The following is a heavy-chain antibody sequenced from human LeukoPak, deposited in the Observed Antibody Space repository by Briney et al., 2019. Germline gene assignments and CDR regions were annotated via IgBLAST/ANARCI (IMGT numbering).Heavy chain of an antibody. V-gene: IGHV3-30*03. D-gene: IGHD3-22*01. CDR2: ISYDGSNK. CDR3: AASSGRYWGLFAY. J-gene: IGHJ4*02. CDR1: GFTFSSYG. Sequence: GGSLRLSCAASGFTFSSYGMHWVRQAPGKGLEWVAVISYDGSNKYYADSVKGRFTISRDNSKNTLYLRMNSLRAEDTAVYYCAASSGRYWGLFAYWGQGTLVTVSS.